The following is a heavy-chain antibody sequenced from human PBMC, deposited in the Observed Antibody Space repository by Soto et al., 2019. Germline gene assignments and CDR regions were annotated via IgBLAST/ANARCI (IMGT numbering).Heavy chain of an antibody. J-gene: IGHJ5*02. CDR1: GDSVSSNSAA. D-gene: IGHD3-10*01. V-gene: IGHV6-1*01. Sequence: SQTLSLTCAISGDSVSSNSAAWNWIRQSPSSGLEWLGRTYYRSKWYNDYTVSVKSRITINPDTSKNQFSLQLNSVTPEDTAVYYCARADPRRITMVRGVIIVYWFDPWGQGTLVTVSS. CDR2: TYYRSKWYN. CDR3: ARADPRRITMVRGVIIVYWFDP.